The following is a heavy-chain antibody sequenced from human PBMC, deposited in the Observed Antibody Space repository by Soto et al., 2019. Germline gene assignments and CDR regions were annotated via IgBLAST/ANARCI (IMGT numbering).Heavy chain of an antibody. CDR3: ARVRSSGWYFHFDY. Sequence: SETLSLTCTVSGGSISSYYWSWIRQPPGKGLEWIGYIYYSGSTNYNPSLKSRVTISVDTSKNQFSLKLSSVTAADTAVYYCARVRSSGWYFHFDYWGQGTIGTVSS. CDR1: GGSISSYY. CDR2: IYYSGST. V-gene: IGHV4-59*01. J-gene: IGHJ4*02. D-gene: IGHD6-19*01.